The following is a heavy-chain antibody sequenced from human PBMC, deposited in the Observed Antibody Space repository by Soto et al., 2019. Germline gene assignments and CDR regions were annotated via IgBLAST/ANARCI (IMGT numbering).Heavy chain of an antibody. Sequence: PGESLKISCQGSGYTFATYWIAWVRQMPGKGLEWMGIIYPDDSDARYSPSFQGQVTFSVDKSMNAAYVQWSSLKASDTAMYYCARLSYSSLSDCDYWGQGTQVIVSS. J-gene: IGHJ4*02. D-gene: IGHD6-19*01. CDR3: ARLSYSSLSDCDY. CDR2: IYPDDSDA. CDR1: GYTFATYW. V-gene: IGHV5-51*01.